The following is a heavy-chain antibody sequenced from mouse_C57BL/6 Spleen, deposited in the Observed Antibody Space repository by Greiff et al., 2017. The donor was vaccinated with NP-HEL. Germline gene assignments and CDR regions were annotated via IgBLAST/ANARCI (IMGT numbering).Heavy chain of an antibody. CDR2: INPGSGGT. CDR3: ARDRYYAMDY. CDR1: GYAFTNYL. J-gene: IGHJ4*01. Sequence: VKLMESGAELVRPGTSVKVSCKASGYAFTNYLIEWVKQRPGQGLEWIGVINPGSGGTNYNEKFKGKETLTADKSSRTAYMQLSSLTSEDSAVYFCARDRYYAMDYWGQGTSVTVSS. V-gene: IGHV1-54*01.